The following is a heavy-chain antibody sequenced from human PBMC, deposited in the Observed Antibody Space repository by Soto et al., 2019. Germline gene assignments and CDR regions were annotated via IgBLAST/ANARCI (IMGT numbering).Heavy chain of an antibody. CDR1: GGSISSATYS. D-gene: IGHD2-2*01. J-gene: IGHJ6*02. CDR2: FYYSGST. CDR3: ARLGVYCSTSCYGHYGMDV. Sequence: QLQLQESGPGLVKPSETLSLTCAVSGGSISSATYSWGWIRQPPGKGLEWIGTFYYSGSTHYNPSRERRVTISVDTSMNQFSLTVSSLTAADPAVYYCARLGVYCSTSCYGHYGMDVWGQGTTVTVSS. V-gene: IGHV4-39*01.